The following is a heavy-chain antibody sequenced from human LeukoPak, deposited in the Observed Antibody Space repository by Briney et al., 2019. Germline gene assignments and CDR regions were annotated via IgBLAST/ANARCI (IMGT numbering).Heavy chain of an antibody. CDR1: GGSISSNSYY. J-gene: IGHJ4*02. D-gene: IGHD5-18*01. CDR3: ARETTRRCGYSYGYHDY. CDR2: IYTSGST. V-gene: IGHV4-61*02. Sequence: SETLSLTCTVSGGSISSNSYYWSWIRQPAGKGLEWIGRIYTSGSTNYNPSLKSRVTMSVDTSKNQFSLKLSSVTAADTAVYYCARETTRRCGYSYGYHDYWGQGTLVTVSS.